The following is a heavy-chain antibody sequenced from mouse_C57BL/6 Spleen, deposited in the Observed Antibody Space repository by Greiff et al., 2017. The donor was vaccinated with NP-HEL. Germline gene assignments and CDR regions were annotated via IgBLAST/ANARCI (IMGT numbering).Heavy chain of an antibody. J-gene: IGHJ4*01. D-gene: IGHD2-1*01. CDR1: GYTFFGYE. V-gene: IGHV1-15*01. CDR3: TRLSGGYGNYGVDY. CDR2: IGPETGGT. Sequence: QVQLQQSGAALVRPGGSVAPSCQASGYTFFGYEMHWVKQTPVHGREWNGAIGPETGGTAYNQKFKGKAILTADKSSSTAYMELRSLTSEDSAVYYCTRLSGGYGNYGVDYWGQGTSVTVSS.